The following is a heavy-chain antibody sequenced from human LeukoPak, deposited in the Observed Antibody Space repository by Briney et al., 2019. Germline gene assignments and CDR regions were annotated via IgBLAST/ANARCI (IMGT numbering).Heavy chain of an antibody. Sequence: SETLSHTCTVSGGSISSSSYYWGWIRQPPGKGLEWIGSIYYSGSTYYNPSLKSRVTTSIDTSKNQLSLNLKSVTAADTAVYYCARDRDVDDFDSWGHGTLVTVSS. CDR3: ARDRDVDDFDS. CDR1: GGSISSSSYY. V-gene: IGHV4-39*07. J-gene: IGHJ4*01. D-gene: IGHD2-15*01. CDR2: IYYSGST.